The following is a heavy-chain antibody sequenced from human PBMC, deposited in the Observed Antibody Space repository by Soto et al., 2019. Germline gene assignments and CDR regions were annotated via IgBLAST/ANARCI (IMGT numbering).Heavy chain of an antibody. J-gene: IGHJ6*02. V-gene: IGHV3-33*01. CDR3: ARDHHTAMVQDV. CDR1: GFTFSSYG. D-gene: IGHD5-18*01. Sequence: PGGSLRLSCAASGFTFSSYGMHWVRQAPGKGLEWVAVIWYDGSNKYYTDSVKGRFTISRDNSKSTLYLQMNSLRAEDTAVYYCARDHHTAMVQDVWGQRTTVTVSS. CDR2: IWYDGSNK.